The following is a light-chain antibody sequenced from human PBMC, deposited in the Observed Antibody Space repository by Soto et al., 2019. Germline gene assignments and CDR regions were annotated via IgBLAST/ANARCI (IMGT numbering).Light chain of an antibody. CDR3: QQYNTLPPCS. CDR1: QSISSN. V-gene: IGKV3-15*01. Sequence: EIVMTQSPATLSVSPGERATLSCRASQSISSNLAWYQQKNGQTPRLLLYGASTRAAGIPARFSGSGSGIEFTLTISSLQSEDFAVYYCQQYNTLPPCSFGPVTKVDI. J-gene: IGKJ3*01. CDR2: GAS.